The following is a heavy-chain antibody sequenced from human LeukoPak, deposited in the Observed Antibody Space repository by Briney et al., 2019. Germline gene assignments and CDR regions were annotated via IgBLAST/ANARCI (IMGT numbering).Heavy chain of an antibody. CDR1: GFTFSSYG. CDR2: IRYDGSNK. CDR3: VKDTLFTGVIAGNDAFDI. D-gene: IGHD3-22*01. Sequence: GGSLRLSCAASGFTFSSYGMHWVRQAPGKGLEWVAFIRYDGSNKYYADSVKGRFTISRDNSKAILYLQMNSLRAEDTAEYYCVKDTLFTGVIAGNDAFDIWGQGTMVTVSS. J-gene: IGHJ3*02. V-gene: IGHV3-30*02.